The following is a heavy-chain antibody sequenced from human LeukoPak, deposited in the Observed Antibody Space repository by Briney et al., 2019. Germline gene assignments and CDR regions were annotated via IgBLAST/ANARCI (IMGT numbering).Heavy chain of an antibody. CDR2: IYYSGST. CDR3: ASSTGYSSGWYRRAFDI. Sequence: PSETLSLTCTVSGGSISTSSYSWGWIRQPPGKGLEWIGSIYYSGSTYYNPPLKSRVTISVDTSKNQFSLKLSSVTAADTAVYYCASSTGYSSGWYRRAFDIWGQGTMVTVSS. J-gene: IGHJ3*02. CDR1: GGSISTSSYS. V-gene: IGHV4-39*07. D-gene: IGHD6-19*01.